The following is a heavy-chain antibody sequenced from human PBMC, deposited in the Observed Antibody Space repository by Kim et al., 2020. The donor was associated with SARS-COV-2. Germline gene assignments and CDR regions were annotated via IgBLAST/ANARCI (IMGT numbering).Heavy chain of an antibody. CDR1: GFTFSSYA. J-gene: IGHJ4*02. CDR3: AKVPLGLLSPYYFDY. D-gene: IGHD3-3*01. Sequence: GGSLRLSCAASGFTFSSYAMSWVRQAPGKGLEWVSAISGSGGSTYYADSVKGRFTISRDNSKNTLYLQMNSLRAEDTAVYYCAKVPLGLLSPYYFDYWGQGTLVTVSS. V-gene: IGHV3-23*01. CDR2: ISGSGGST.